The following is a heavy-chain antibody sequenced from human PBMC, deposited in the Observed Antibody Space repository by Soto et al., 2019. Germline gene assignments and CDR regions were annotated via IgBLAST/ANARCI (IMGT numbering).Heavy chain of an antibody. J-gene: IGHJ5*02. V-gene: IGHV3-74*01. CDR2: INSDGSHT. CDR3: VSDGHCITTSCYGNWFDP. Sequence: LGGSLRLSCPASGFTSSTYGIHWIRQLPGKGLELVSRINSDGSHTYYSYSVKGRFTISSDKDNNTLHLEMNSLRAEAKAVYYCVSDGHCITTSCYGNWFDPWGQGTLVTVSS. D-gene: IGHD2-2*01. CDR1: GFTSSTYG.